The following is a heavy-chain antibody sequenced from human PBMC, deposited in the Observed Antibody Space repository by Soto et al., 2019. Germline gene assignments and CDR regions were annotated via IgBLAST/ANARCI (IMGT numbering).Heavy chain of an antibody. CDR1: GGSVSSGSYY. CDR2: IYYSGST. Sequence: PSETLSLTCTVSGGSVSSGSYYWSWIRQPPGKGLEWIGYIYYSGSTNYNPSLKSRVTISVDTSKNQFSLKLSSVTAADTAVYYCARDVPPDSNYYYYGMDVWGQGTTVTVSS. V-gene: IGHV4-61*01. J-gene: IGHJ6*02. CDR3: ARDVPPDSNYYYYGMDV.